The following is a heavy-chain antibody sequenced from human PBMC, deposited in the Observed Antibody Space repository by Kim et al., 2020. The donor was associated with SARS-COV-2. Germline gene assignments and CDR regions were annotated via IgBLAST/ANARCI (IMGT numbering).Heavy chain of an antibody. D-gene: IGHD3-22*01. CDR1: GYTFTSYA. J-gene: IGHJ4*02. CDR3: ARGIGYTYYYDSSGPYYFDY. V-gene: IGHV7-4-1*02. CDR2: INTNTGNP. Sequence: ASVKVSCKASGYTFTSYAMNWVRQAPGQGLEWMGWINTNTGNPTYAQGFTGRFVFSLDTSVSTAYLQISSLKAEDTAVYYCARGIGYTYYYDSSGPYYFDYWGQGTLVTVSS.